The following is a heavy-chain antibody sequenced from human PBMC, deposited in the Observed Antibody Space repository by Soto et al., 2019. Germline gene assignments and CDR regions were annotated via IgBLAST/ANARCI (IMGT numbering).Heavy chain of an antibody. J-gene: IGHJ4*02. CDR2: IDYIGST. Sequence: QLQLQESGPGLVKPSETLSLTCTGSGGSISSSSYYWGWIRQPPGKGLEWIGSIDYIGSTYYNPSLKSRVTISEDTSKNQFSLKLSSVTAADTAVYYCARHDYDFWSGYSKRFDYWGQGTLVAVSS. D-gene: IGHD3-3*01. V-gene: IGHV4-39*01. CDR1: GGSISSSSYY. CDR3: ARHDYDFWSGYSKRFDY.